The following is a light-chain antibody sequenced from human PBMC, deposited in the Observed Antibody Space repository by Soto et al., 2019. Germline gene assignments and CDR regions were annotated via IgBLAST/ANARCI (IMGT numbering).Light chain of an antibody. Sequence: IQMTQSPSSVSASVGDTVAITCRASQGIYSRLAWYQQKPGKAPELLIYATSTLQNGVPSRFSGSGFGTDFTLSISSLQPEDSASYFCQQTDDFPLTFGGGTKVDI. CDR2: ATS. CDR1: QGIYSR. CDR3: QQTDDFPLT. J-gene: IGKJ4*01. V-gene: IGKV1D-12*01.